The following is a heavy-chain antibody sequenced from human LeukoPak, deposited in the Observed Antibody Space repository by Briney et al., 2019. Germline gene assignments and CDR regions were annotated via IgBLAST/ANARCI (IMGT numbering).Heavy chain of an antibody. CDR1: GGSISSYY. V-gene: IGHV4-59*01. J-gene: IGHJ6*02. Sequence: SETLSLTCTVSGGSISSYYWSWIRQPPGKGLEWIGYIYYSGSTNYNPSLKSRVTISVDTSKNQFSLKLSSVTAADTAVYYCATWTHYGSGSSKSPYYYYGMDVWGQGTTVTVSS. CDR2: IYYSGST. CDR3: ATWTHYGSGSSKSPYYYYGMDV. D-gene: IGHD3-10*01.